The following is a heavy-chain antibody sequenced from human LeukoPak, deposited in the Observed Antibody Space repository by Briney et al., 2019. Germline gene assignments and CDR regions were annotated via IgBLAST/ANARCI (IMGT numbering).Heavy chain of an antibody. CDR2: ISGSGGRT. CDR1: GFTFSSYA. CDR3: AKDLQTYCGGDCPFDY. V-gene: IGHV3-23*01. Sequence: PGGSLRLSCAASGFTFSSYAMSWVRQAPGEGLEWVSAISGSGGRTYYADSVKGRFTISRDNSKNTLYLQMNSLRAEDTAVYYCAKDLQTYCGGDCPFDYWGQGTLVTVSS. J-gene: IGHJ4*02. D-gene: IGHD2-21*02.